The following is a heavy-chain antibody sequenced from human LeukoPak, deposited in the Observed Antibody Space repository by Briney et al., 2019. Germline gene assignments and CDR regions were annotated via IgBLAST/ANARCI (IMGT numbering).Heavy chain of an antibody. D-gene: IGHD3-9*01. V-gene: IGHV7-4-1*02. CDR2: INTNTGNP. CDR3: ARPLRYFDWFAKRYFYYFDY. CDR1: GYTFTSYA. Sequence: ASVKVSCKASGYTFTSYAMNWVRQAPGQGLEWMGWINTNTGNPTYAQGFTGRFVFSLDTSVSTAYLQISSLKAEDTAVYYCARPLRYFDWFAKRYFYYFDYWGQGTLVTVSS. J-gene: IGHJ4*02.